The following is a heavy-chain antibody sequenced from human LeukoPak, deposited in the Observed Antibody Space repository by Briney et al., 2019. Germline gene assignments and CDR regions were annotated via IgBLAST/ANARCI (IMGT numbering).Heavy chain of an antibody. CDR3: AKINRDGYLYYFDY. D-gene: IGHD5-24*01. CDR2: ISGSGGST. J-gene: IGHJ4*02. Sequence: KSGGSLRLSCAASGFTFSSHAMSWVRQAPGKGLEWVSAISGSGGSTYYADSVKGRFTISRDNSKNTLYLQMNSLRAEDTAVYYCAKINRDGYLYYFDYWGQGTLVTVSS. CDR1: GFTFSSHA. V-gene: IGHV3-23*01.